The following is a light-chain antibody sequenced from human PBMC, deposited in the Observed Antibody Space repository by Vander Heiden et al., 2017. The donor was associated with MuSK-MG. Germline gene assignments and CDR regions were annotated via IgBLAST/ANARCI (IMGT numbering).Light chain of an antibody. J-gene: IGLJ3*02. CDR1: DIGGKT. CDR2: YDA. Sequence: SYVLTQPPSVSVAPGRTASITCGGDDIGGKTVQGYQQKPGQAPVLVIFYDADRPPGIPARFSGSNSGHTATLTISGVEAGDEADYYCQVWHSGSDHWVFGGGTKLTVL. V-gene: IGLV3-21*04. CDR3: QVWHSGSDHWV.